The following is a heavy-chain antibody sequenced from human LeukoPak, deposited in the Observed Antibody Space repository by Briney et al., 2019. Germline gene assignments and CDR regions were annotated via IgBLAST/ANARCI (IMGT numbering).Heavy chain of an antibody. CDR2: IKQDGSEK. D-gene: IGHD3-10*01. J-gene: IGHJ4*02. Sequence: GSLRLSCAASGFTFSSYWMSWVRQAPGKGLEWVANIKQDGSEKYYVDSVKGRFTISRDNAKNSLYLQMNSLRAEDTAVYYCARNTLYYYYYFDYWGQGTLVTVSS. V-gene: IGHV3-7*01. CDR3: ARNTLYYYYYFDY. CDR1: GFTFSSYW.